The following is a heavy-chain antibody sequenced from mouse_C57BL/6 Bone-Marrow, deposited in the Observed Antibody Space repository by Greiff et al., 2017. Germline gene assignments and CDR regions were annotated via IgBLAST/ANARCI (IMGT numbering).Heavy chain of an antibody. V-gene: IGHV1-55*01. CDR2: IYPGSGST. CDR3: ASTLIAY. Sequence: VKLQQPGAELVKPGASVKMSCKASGYTFTSYWITWVKQRPGQGLEWIGDIYPGSGSTNYNEKFKSKATLTVDTSSSTAYMPLSSLTSEDSAVYYCASTLIAYWGQGTLVTVSA. D-gene: IGHD6-1*01. CDR1: GYTFTSYW. J-gene: IGHJ3*01.